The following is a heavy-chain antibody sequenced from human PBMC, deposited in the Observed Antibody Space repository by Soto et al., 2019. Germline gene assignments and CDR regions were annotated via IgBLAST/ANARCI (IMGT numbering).Heavy chain of an antibody. V-gene: IGHV4-39*01. Sequence: SETLSLTCTVSGGSISSSSHYWGWIRQPPGKGLEWIGSMYYSGLTYYNPSLKRRVTIPVDTSKKQFSLKLSSVTAAATAVYYCARRHSIAALQVDSWGQGTLVTVSS. CDR1: GGSISSSSHY. D-gene: IGHD6-6*01. CDR2: MYYSGLT. J-gene: IGHJ4*02. CDR3: ARRHSIAALQVDS.